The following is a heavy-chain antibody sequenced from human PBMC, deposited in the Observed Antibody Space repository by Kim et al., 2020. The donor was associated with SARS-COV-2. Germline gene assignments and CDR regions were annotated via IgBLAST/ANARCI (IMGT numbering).Heavy chain of an antibody. CDR2: ISSSGEGT. CDR1: GFTFSTYD. V-gene: IGHV3-23*01. J-gene: IGHJ1*01. Sequence: GGSLRLSCAASGFTFSTYDMSWVRQAPGKGLEWVSAISSSGEGTFYADSVKGRFTISRDNSRDTLYLQLNNLRAEDTAVYYCAKWGFCSGSRCTQYFQHWGQGTPVSVSS. D-gene: IGHD2-15*01. CDR3: AKWGFCSGSRCTQYFQH.